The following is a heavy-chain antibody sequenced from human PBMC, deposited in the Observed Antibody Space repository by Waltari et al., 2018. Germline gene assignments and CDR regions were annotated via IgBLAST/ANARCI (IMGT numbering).Heavy chain of an antibody. D-gene: IGHD6-6*01. CDR3: TTYSSSSVYAFDI. J-gene: IGHJ3*02. Sequence: QVQLVQSGAEVKKPGASVKVSCKVSGYTLTELSMHWVRQAPGKGLEWMGGFDPEDGETIYAQKFQGRVTMTEETSTDTAYMELSSLRSEDTAVYYCTTYSSSSVYAFDIWGQGTMVTVSS. V-gene: IGHV1-24*01. CDR2: FDPEDGET. CDR1: GYTLTELS.